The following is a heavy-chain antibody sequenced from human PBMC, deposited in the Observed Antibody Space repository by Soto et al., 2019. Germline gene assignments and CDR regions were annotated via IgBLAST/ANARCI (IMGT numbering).Heavy chain of an antibody. J-gene: IGHJ6*02. CDR1: GYVFTSYG. Sequence: QVPLVQSGAEVEKPGASVKVSCKASGYVFTSYGISWVRQAPGQGLEWMGWINAYNGNTKFAQKLQGRVTLTTDTSTSTAYMELRSLRSDDTAVYYSARDLTIFGVANYGMDVWGQGTTVTVSS. CDR2: INAYNGNT. CDR3: ARDLTIFGVANYGMDV. D-gene: IGHD3-3*01. V-gene: IGHV1-18*01.